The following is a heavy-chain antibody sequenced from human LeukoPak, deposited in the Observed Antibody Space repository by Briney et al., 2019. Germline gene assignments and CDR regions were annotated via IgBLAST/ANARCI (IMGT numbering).Heavy chain of an antibody. D-gene: IGHD3-10*01. CDR2: ISGSGGST. V-gene: IGHV3-23*01. J-gene: IGHJ3*02. Sequence: GGALRLSCADSVFTLSSYAMSWVRQAPGKGLERVSVISGSGGSTYSADPVKGRVTISRDNSMNTLFLQMNSLRAEDTAVYYCAKDIGVRGDLLGDGFDMWGQGTMVTVSS. CDR1: VFTLSSYA. CDR3: AKDIGVRGDLLGDGFDM.